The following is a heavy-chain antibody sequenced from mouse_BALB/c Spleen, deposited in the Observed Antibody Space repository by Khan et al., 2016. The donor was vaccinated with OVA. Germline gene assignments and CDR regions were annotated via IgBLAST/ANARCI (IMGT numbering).Heavy chain of an antibody. CDR2: IFPNNGGT. CDR1: GYPFTDYN. V-gene: IGHV1-18*01. D-gene: IGHD2-2*01. Sequence: VQLQQSGPELVKPGASVKIPCKASGYPFTDYNMAWVKQSHGRGLEWIGDIFPNNGGTVYNQKFKGKATLTVDKSSSTAFMEHRSLTSEDTAVYYCARHGYGGFAYWGQGTLVTVSA. J-gene: IGHJ3*01. CDR3: ARHGYGGFAY.